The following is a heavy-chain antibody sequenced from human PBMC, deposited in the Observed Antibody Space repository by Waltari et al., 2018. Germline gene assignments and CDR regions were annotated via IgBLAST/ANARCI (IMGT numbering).Heavy chain of an antibody. Sequence: EVQLVESGGGLVQPGGSLRLSCAASGFTFSNYAMSWVRQAPGKGLEWVSMLRGSGEIIYYADSVKGRFTISRDNSKNTLCLQMNSLRVEDTAVYYCAKATDRSYSEPFDYWGQGTLVTVSS. D-gene: IGHD1-26*01. CDR3: AKATDRSYSEPFDY. CDR1: GFTFSNYA. CDR2: LRGSGEII. V-gene: IGHV3-23*04. J-gene: IGHJ4*02.